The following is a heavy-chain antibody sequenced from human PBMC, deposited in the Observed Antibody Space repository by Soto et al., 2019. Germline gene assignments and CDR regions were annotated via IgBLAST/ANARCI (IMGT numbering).Heavy chain of an antibody. CDR2: VSGYSGNT. J-gene: IGHJ6*02. CDR3: ARFFYYDFWSGYYYYYYGKDA. CDR1: GYTFPSYA. V-gene: IGHV1-18*04. Sequence: APVKDFCKASGYTFPSYATSWVRQGPGQGLEWMGWVSGYSGNTNYAQKLQGRVTTTTDTSTSTAYMELRSLRSDDTPVYYCARFFYYDFWSGYYYYYYGKDAWGQGTTVIVSS. D-gene: IGHD3-3*01.